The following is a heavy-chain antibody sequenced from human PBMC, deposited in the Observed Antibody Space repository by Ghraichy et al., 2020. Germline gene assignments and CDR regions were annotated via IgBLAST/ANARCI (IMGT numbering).Heavy chain of an antibody. CDR2: IYYSGST. V-gene: IGHV4-39*01. Sequence: SETLSLTCTVSGGSISSSSYYWGWIRQPPGKGLEWIGSIYYSGSTYYNPSLKSRVTISVDTSKNQFSLKLSSVTVADTAVYYCARQGRRGTMIVVEIDYWGQGTLVTVSS. CDR1: GGSISSSSYY. J-gene: IGHJ4*02. D-gene: IGHD3-22*01. CDR3: ARQGRRGTMIVVEIDY.